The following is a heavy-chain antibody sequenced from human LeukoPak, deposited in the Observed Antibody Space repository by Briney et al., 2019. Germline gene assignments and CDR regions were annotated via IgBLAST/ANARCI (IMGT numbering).Heavy chain of an antibody. CDR2: ISGSGGST. D-gene: IGHD3-10*01. CDR3: SREETIVRGVKSHIDY. CDR1: GFTFSSYA. Sequence: GGSLRPSCAASGFTFSSYAMSWVRQAPGKGLEWVSVISGSGGSTYYADSVKGRFTISRDNSRNTVYLQMNSLKAEDTAVFYCSREETIVRGVKSHIDYWGQGTLVTVSS. V-gene: IGHV3-23*01. J-gene: IGHJ4*02.